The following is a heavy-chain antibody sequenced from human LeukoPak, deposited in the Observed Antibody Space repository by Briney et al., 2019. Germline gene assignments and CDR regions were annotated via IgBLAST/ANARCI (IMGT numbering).Heavy chain of an antibody. J-gene: IGHJ5*02. Sequence: SETLSLTCTVSGGSISSGSYYWSWIRQPAGKGLEWIGRIYTSGSTNYNPSLKSRVTISVDTSKNQFSLKLSSVTAADTAVYYCARGYCSSTSCYWDNRFDPWGQGTLVTVSS. CDR2: IYTSGST. D-gene: IGHD2-2*01. CDR3: ARGYCSSTSCYWDNRFDP. CDR1: GGSISSGSYY. V-gene: IGHV4-61*02.